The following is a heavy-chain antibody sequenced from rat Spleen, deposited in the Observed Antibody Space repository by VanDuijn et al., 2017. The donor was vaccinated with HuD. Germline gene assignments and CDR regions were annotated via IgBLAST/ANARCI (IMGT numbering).Heavy chain of an antibody. CDR2: ISTSGSRT. D-gene: IGHD1-12*02. CDR3: ARQKFITMMVVITSDWYFDF. Sequence: EVQLVESGGGLVQPGRSLKLSCVASGFTFNNYCMTWIRQAPGKGLEWVASISTSGSRTYYPDSVKGRFTISRDNAKSSLYLQMNSLKSEDTATYYCARQKFITMMVVITSDWYFDFWGPGTMVTVSS. CDR1: GFTFNNYC. J-gene: IGHJ1*01. V-gene: IGHV5-31*01.